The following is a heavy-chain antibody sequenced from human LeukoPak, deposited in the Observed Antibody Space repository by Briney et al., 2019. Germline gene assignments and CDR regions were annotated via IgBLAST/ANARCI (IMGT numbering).Heavy chain of an antibody. Sequence: PGGSLRLSRAAAGFTFSTYRIDWVRQAPGEGLEWVSSISRSSNYIYYADSVKGRFTVSRDNAKNSVYLQMNSLRAEDTAMYYCARGRTSYYDSHDAFDVWGQGTLVTVSS. CDR3: ARGRTSYYDSHDAFDV. J-gene: IGHJ3*01. D-gene: IGHD3-22*01. V-gene: IGHV3-21*01. CDR1: GFTFSTYR. CDR2: ISRSSNYI.